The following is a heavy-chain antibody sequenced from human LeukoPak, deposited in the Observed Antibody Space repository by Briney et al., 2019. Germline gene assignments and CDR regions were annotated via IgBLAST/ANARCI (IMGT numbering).Heavy chain of an antibody. CDR3: VRVVYSSGWSVDY. CDR1: GGSISSGGYY. Sequence: SETLSLTCTVSGGSISSGGYYWSWIRQHPGKGLEWIGYIYYSGSTNYNPSLKSRVTISVDTSKNQFSLKLSSVTAADTAVYYCVRVVYSSGWSVDYWGQGTLVTVSS. CDR2: IYYSGST. D-gene: IGHD6-19*01. J-gene: IGHJ4*02. V-gene: IGHV4-61*08.